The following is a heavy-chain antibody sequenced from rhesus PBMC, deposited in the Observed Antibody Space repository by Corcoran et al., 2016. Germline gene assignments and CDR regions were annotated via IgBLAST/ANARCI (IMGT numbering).Heavy chain of an antibody. CDR2: ITYSGST. V-gene: IGHV4-122*02. CDR3: ARAYSWNTPPGGYFEF. Sequence: QVQLQESGPGLVKPSETLSLTCAVSGGSISSGYYYWSWIRQPPGKGLEWIGYITYSGSTSYNPSLKSRVTISRDTYKKQFSLKLSSVTAADTAVYYCARAYSWNTPPGGYFEFWGQGALVTVSS. J-gene: IGHJ1*01. D-gene: IGHD1-20*01. CDR1: GGSISSGYYY.